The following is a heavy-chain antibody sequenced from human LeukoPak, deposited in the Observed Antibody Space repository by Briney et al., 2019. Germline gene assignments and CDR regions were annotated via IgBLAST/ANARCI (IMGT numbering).Heavy chain of an antibody. CDR1: GFTFSSYA. Sequence: PGGSLRLSCAASGFTFSSYAMSWVRQAPGKGLEWVSTISNSGGSTYYADSVKGRFTISRDNSKNTLYLQMNSLRAEDTALYYCAKRLPYESNGYPLDYWGQGTLVTVSS. CDR2: ISNSGGST. V-gene: IGHV3-23*01. D-gene: IGHD3-22*01. J-gene: IGHJ4*02. CDR3: AKRLPYESNGYPLDY.